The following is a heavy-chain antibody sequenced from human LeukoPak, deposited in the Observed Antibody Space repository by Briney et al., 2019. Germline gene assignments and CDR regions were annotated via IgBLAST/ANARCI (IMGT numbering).Heavy chain of an antibody. Sequence: GGSLRLSCVASGFSFTNAWMNWVRQAPGKGLEWVGRSKSKTDGGTTEYAAPVKGRFTISRDDSKNTLHLQMNSLKGEDTAVYYCTTRHYGDFDYWGQGTLVTVSS. D-gene: IGHD4-17*01. J-gene: IGHJ4*02. V-gene: IGHV3-15*01. CDR1: GFSFTNAW. CDR2: SKSKTDGGTT. CDR3: TTRHYGDFDY.